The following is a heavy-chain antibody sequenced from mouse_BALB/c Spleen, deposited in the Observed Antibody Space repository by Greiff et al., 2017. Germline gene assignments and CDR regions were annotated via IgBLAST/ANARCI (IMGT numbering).Heavy chain of an antibody. CDR3: ARGIRDSRGYFDV. D-gene: IGHD3-1*01. Sequence: VQLKESGPELVKPGASVKISCKASGYTFTDYNMHWVKQSHGKSLEWIGYIYPYNGGTGYNQKFKSKATLTVDNSSSTAYMELRSLTSEDSAVYYCARGIRDSRGYFDVWGAGTTVTVSS. CDR2: IYPYNGGT. CDR1: GYTFTDYN. J-gene: IGHJ1*01. V-gene: IGHV1S29*02.